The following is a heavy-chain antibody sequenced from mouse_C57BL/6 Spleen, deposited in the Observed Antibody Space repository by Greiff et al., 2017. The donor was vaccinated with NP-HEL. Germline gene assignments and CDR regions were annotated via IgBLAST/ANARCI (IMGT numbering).Heavy chain of an antibody. D-gene: IGHD1-1*01. V-gene: IGHV1-63*01. CDR1: GYTFTNYW. CDR3: ARGLRYAMDY. Sequence: VQLQQSGAELVRPGTSVKMSCKASGYTFTNYWIGWAKQRPGHGLEWIGDIYPGGGYTNYNEKFKGKATLTADKSSSTAYMQLSSLTSEDSAIYYCARGLRYAMDYWGQGTSVTVSS. CDR2: IYPGGGYT. J-gene: IGHJ4*01.